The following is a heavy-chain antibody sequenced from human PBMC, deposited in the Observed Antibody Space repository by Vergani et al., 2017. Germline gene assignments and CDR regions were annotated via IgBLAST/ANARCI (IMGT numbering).Heavy chain of an antibody. J-gene: IGHJ6*02. V-gene: IGHV3-23*01. CDR2: ISGSGGNT. D-gene: IGHD2-15*01. Sequence: EVQLLESGGGLVQPGGSLRLSSGASGFTFSSYAMTWVRQAPGKGLEWVSAISGSGGNTFYTDSVKGRFTISRDNSKDTLYLQMNSLRVEDTAIYYCAKARDPNCKGGNCYSYYYGLDLWGQGTTVTVSS. CDR1: GFTFSSYA. CDR3: AKARDPNCKGGNCYSYYYGLDL.